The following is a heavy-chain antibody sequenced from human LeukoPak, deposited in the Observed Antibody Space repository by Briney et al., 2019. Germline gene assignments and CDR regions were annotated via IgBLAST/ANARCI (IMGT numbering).Heavy chain of an antibody. CDR3: AKKRDAFDI. V-gene: IGHV3-23*01. D-gene: IGHD5-24*01. Sequence: GGSLRLSCAASGFTFSSYAMSWVRQAPGKGLQWVSAISGGGGGTSYADSVKGRFTISRDNSKNTLSLQMNGLRAEDTAMYYCAKKRDAFDIWGQGTVVAVSS. CDR1: GFTFSSYA. J-gene: IGHJ3*02. CDR2: ISGGGGGT.